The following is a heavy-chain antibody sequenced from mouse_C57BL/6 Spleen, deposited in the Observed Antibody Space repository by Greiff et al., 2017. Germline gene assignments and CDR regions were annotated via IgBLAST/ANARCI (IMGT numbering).Heavy chain of an antibody. V-gene: IGHV1-85*01. CDR2: IYPRDGST. CDR3: ASGGIYDGYGGFAY. J-gene: IGHJ3*01. CDR1: GYTFTSYD. Sequence: VQVVESGPELVKPGASVKLSCKASGYTFTSYDINWVKQRPGQGLEWIGWIYPRDGSTKYNEKFKGKATLTVDTSSSTAYMELHSLTSEDSAVYFCASGGIYDGYGGFAYWGQGTLVTVSA. D-gene: IGHD2-3*01.